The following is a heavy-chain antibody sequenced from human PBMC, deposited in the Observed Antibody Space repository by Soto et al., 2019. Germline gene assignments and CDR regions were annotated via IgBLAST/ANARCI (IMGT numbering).Heavy chain of an antibody. CDR2: INAGCGNT. Sequence: ASVKVSCKASGYTFSSYAMHWVRQAPGQRLEWMGWINAGCGNTRSAQKFQDRVTISRDTAIRTAYMEVTRLRSDDTAVYYCASTDQNMVRGFDYYYYGMDVWGQGTTVTVSS. V-gene: IGHV1-3*01. J-gene: IGHJ6*02. D-gene: IGHD3-10*01. CDR3: ASTDQNMVRGFDYYYYGMDV. CDR1: GYTFSSYA.